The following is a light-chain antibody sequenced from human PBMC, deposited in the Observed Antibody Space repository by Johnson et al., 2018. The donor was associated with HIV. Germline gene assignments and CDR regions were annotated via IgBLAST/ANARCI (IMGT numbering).Light chain of an antibody. Sequence: QSVLTQPPSVSAAAGQKVTISCSGSSSNIGNSYVSWYQQLPGTAPKLLIYDNNKRPSGIPDRFSGSKSGTSATLGITGLQTGDEADYYCGTWDSSLSSYVFGTGTKVTVL. CDR1: SSNIGNSY. V-gene: IGLV1-51*01. CDR3: GTWDSSLSSYV. CDR2: DNN. J-gene: IGLJ1*01.